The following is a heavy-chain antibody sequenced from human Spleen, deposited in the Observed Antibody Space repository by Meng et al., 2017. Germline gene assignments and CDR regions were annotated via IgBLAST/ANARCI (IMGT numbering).Heavy chain of an antibody. CDR3: ASDYSVPSSYSSGSLHSFDN. CDR2: ISSSSSYI. CDR1: GFTFSSYS. J-gene: IGHJ4*02. D-gene: IGHD3-10*01. V-gene: IGHV3-21*01. Sequence: GESLKISCAASGFTFSSYSMNWVRQAPGKGLEWVSSISSSSSYIYYADSVKGRFTISRDNARKSLYLQMNSLRAEDTAVYYCASDYSVPSSYSSGSLHSFDNWGQGTLVTVSS.